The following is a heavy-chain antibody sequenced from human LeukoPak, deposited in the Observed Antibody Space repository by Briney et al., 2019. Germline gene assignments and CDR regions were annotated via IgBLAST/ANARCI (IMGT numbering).Heavy chain of an antibody. D-gene: IGHD6-19*01. CDR1: GFTFDDYA. Sequence: GRSLRLSCAASGFTFDDYAMHWVRQAPGKGLEWVSGISWNSGSIGYADSEKGRFTISRDDAKNSLYLQMNSLRAEDTALYYCAKEFGSGWLPGNFDYWGQGTLVTVSS. CDR2: ISWNSGSI. V-gene: IGHV3-9*01. CDR3: AKEFGSGWLPGNFDY. J-gene: IGHJ4*02.